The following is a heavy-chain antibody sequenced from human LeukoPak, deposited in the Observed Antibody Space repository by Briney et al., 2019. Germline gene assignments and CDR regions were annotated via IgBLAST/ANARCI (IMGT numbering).Heavy chain of an antibody. CDR3: AISRGEGAGRRGSHQNNWFDP. D-gene: IGHD1-1*01. CDR1: GYSFATYW. Sequence: GESLKISCKGSGYSFATYWIAWVRQPPGKGLEWMGIIYPDDSDTRYSPSFRGQVTISADKSISTAYLQWSSLQASDTAMYYCAISRGEGAGRRGSHQNNWFDPWGQGTLVTVSS. CDR2: IYPDDSDT. V-gene: IGHV5-51*01. J-gene: IGHJ5*02.